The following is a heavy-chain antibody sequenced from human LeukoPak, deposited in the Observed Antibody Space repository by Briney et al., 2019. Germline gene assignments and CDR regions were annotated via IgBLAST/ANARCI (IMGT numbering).Heavy chain of an antibody. CDR2: INHSGST. CDR1: GGSFSGYY. J-gene: IGHJ4*02. CDR3: ARVRRYYDYVWGSYPHYFDY. D-gene: IGHD3-16*02. V-gene: IGHV4-34*01. Sequence: PSETLSLTCAVYGGSFSGYYWSWIRQPPGKGLEWIGEINHSGSTNYNPSLKSRVTISVDTSKNQFSLKLSSVTAADTAVYYCARVRRYYDYVWGSYPHYFDYWGQGTLVTVSS.